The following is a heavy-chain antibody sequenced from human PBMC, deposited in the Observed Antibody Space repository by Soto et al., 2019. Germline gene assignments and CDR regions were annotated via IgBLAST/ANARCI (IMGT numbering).Heavy chain of an antibody. Sequence: ESLKISCKGSGYSFTSYWIGWVHQMPGKGLEWMGIIYPGDSDTRYSPSFQGQVTISADKSISTAYLQWSSLKASDTAMYYCARHLRASYRPYYFDYWGQGTLVTVSS. V-gene: IGHV5-51*07. J-gene: IGHJ4*02. CDR1: GYSFTSYW. D-gene: IGHD2-21*01. CDR3: ARHLRASYRPYYFDY. CDR2: IYPGDSDT.